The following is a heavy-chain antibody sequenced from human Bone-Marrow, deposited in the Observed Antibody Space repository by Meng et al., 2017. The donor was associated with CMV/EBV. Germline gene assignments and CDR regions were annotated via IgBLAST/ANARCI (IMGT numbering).Heavy chain of an antibody. V-gene: IGHV3-7*01. CDR3: ARDTSAVVVPAAMGVGAFDI. D-gene: IGHD2-2*01. Sequence: ETLSLTCAASGFTFSSYWMSWVRQAPGKGLEWVANIKQDGSEKYYVDSVKGRFTISRDNAKNSLYLQMNSLRAEDTAVYYCARDTSAVVVPAAMGVGAFDIWGQGTMVTVSS. CDR1: GFTFSSYW. J-gene: IGHJ3*02. CDR2: IKQDGSEK.